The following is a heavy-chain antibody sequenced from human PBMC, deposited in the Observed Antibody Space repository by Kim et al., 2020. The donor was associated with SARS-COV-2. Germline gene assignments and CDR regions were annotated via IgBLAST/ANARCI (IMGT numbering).Heavy chain of an antibody. D-gene: IGHD3-9*01. J-gene: IGHJ4*02. CDR1: GFTFDDYA. CDR2: ISGDGGST. Sequence: GGSLRLSCAASGFTFDDYAMHWVRQAPGKGLEWVSLISGDGGSTYYADSVKGRFTISRDNSKNSLYLQMNSLRTEDTALYYCAKIFSFFLPVPGRFSDYNPDYYFDYWGQGTLVTVSS. V-gene: IGHV3-43*02. CDR3: AKIFSFFLPVPGRFSDYNPDYYFDY.